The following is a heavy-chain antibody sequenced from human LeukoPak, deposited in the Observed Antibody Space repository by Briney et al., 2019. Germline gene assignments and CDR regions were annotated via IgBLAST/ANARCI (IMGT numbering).Heavy chain of an antibody. CDR1: GFTFNTYG. D-gene: IGHD1-7*01. CDR3: AKGGIQPWNYYFVY. CDR2: IRYDGSDK. Sequence: PGGSLRLSCAASGFTFNTYGMHWVRQAPGKGLEWVAFIRYDGSDKFYADSVQGRFTVSRDNSKNTVSLQMNSLRREDAAVYYCAKGGIQPWNYYFVYWGQGTQVTVSS. J-gene: IGHJ4*02. V-gene: IGHV3-30*02.